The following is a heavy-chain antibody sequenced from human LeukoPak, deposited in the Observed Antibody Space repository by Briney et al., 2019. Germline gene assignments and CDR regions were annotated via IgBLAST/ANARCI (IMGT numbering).Heavy chain of an antibody. CDR3: ATMTTGDYYYYYMDV. D-gene: IGHD3-22*01. Sequence: SETLSLTCTVSGGSISSGSYHWSWIRQPVGKGLEWIGRIYTSGSTNYNPSLKSRVTISVDTSKNQFSLKLSSVTAADTAVYYCATMTTGDYYYYYMDVWGKGTTVTVSS. V-gene: IGHV4-61*02. CDR1: GGSISSGSYH. J-gene: IGHJ6*03. CDR2: IYTSGST.